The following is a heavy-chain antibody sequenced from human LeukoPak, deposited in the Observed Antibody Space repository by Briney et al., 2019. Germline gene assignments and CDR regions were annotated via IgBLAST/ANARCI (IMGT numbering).Heavy chain of an antibody. J-gene: IGHJ5*02. CDR3: ARVPWYYDSSGLPFDP. CDR1: GFTFSTYW. Sequence: GGSLRLSCAASGFTFSTYWMTWVRQAPGKGLEWVANIKEDGSDKYYVDSVKGRFTISRDNAKNSLYLQMNNLRAEDTAVYYCARVPWYYDSSGLPFDPWGQGTLVTVSS. D-gene: IGHD3-22*01. CDR2: IKEDGSDK. V-gene: IGHV3-7*01.